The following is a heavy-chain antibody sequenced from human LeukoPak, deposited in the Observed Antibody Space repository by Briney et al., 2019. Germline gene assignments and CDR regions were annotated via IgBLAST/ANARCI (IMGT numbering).Heavy chain of an antibody. Sequence: GGSLRLSCAGSGFTFNNYAMSWVRRAPRKGLEWVSTIMIGGDGKHYADSVKGRFTISRDNSKNTLYVQMNSLRAEDTAVYYCAKDGGSGYYYFDYWGQGTLVTVSS. D-gene: IGHD3-22*01. CDR3: AKDGGSGYYYFDY. J-gene: IGHJ4*02. CDR2: IMIGGDGK. CDR1: GFTFNNYA. V-gene: IGHV3-23*01.